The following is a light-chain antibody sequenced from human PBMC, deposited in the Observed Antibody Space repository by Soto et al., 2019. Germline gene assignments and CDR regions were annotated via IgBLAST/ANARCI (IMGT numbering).Light chain of an antibody. CDR1: SSDVGGYNY. Sequence: QSALTQPASVSGSPGQSITISCTGTSSDVGGYNYVSWYQQHPGKAPKLMIYDVSNRPEGVSNRFCDANSGNTASLTISRLQAEDEADYYSSAKTSSSNDVFGSGTKLTVL. J-gene: IGLJ1*01. CDR3: SAKTSSSNDV. V-gene: IGLV2-14*01. CDR2: DVS.